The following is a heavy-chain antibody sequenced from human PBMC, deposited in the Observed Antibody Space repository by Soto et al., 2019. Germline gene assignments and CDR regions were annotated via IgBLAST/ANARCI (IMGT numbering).Heavy chain of an antibody. J-gene: IGHJ4*02. D-gene: IGHD3-22*01. V-gene: IGHV4-31*03. CDR3: ARDSSDSDYYDSSALDY. CDR2: IYYSGST. Sequence: PSETLSLTCTVSGGSISSGGYYWSWLRQHPGKGLEWIGYIYYSGSTYYNPSLKSRVTISVDTSKNQFSLKLSSVTAADTAVYYCARDSSDSDYYDSSALDYWGQGTLVTVSS. CDR1: GGSISSGGYY.